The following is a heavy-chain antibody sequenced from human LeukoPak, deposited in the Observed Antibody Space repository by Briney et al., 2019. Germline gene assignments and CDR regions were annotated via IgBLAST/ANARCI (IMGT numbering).Heavy chain of an antibody. J-gene: IGHJ4*03. D-gene: IGHD3-10*01. CDR3: ARAFGGTWFGELISRAAFGY. Sequence: PSETLSLTCTVSGGSISSYYWSWIRQPPGKGLEWIGYIYYSGSTNYNPSLKSRVTISVDTSKNQFSLKLSSVTAADTAGYYCARAFGGTWFGELISRAAFGYWGQGNMVTVSS. CDR2: IYYSGST. V-gene: IGHV4-59*01. CDR1: GGSISSYY.